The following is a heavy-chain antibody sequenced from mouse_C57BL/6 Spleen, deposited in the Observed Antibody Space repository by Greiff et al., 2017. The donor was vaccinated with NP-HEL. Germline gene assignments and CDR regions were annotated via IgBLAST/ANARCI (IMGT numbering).Heavy chain of an antibody. CDR1: GFTFSSYA. D-gene: IGHD1-1*01. V-gene: IGHV5-4*01. CDR3: AREGVVARVDV. J-gene: IGHJ1*03. Sequence: EVKVVESGGGLVKPGGSLKLSCAASGFTFSSYAMSWVRQTPEQRLEWVATISDGGSYTYYPEDGKGRFTIPRDNAKNNLYLQMSHLKAEDTAMYYCAREGVVARVDVWGTGTTVTVSS. CDR2: ISDGGSYT.